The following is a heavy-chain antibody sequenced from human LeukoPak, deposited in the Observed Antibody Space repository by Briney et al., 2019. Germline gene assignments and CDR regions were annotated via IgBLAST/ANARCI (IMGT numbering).Heavy chain of an antibody. CDR3: AKEDGDYFIDY. CDR1: GFTFSTYG. CDR2: ISSGGKIE. J-gene: IGHJ4*02. V-gene: IGHV3-30*18. D-gene: IGHD4-17*01. Sequence: GKSLSLSCAASGFTFSTYGMHWVRQAPGKGLEWVAVISSGGKIEYYADSVKGRFTISRDNSKNPLSLQMNSLRAEDTAVYYCAKEDGDYFIDYWGQGTLVTVSS.